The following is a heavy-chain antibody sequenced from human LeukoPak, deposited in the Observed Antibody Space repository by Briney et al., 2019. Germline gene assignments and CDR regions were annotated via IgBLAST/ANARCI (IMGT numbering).Heavy chain of an antibody. CDR1: GYTFTSYA. Sequence: ASVKVSCKASGYTFTSYAMNWVRQAPGQGLEWMGWINTNTGNPTYAQGFTGRFVFSLDTSVSTAYLQISSLKAEDTAVYYCARGTQLRRNSDLLGYWGQGTLVTVSS. CDR3: ARGTQLRRNSDLLGY. CDR2: INTNTGNP. D-gene: IGHD4-23*01. V-gene: IGHV7-4-1*02. J-gene: IGHJ4*02.